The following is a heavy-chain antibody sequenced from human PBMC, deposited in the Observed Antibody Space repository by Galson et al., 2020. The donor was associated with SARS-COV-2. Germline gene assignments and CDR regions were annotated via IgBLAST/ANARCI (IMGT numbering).Heavy chain of an antibody. V-gene: IGHV3-74*01. Sequence: GESLKISCAASGFTFSNYWMHWVRQAPGKGLVWVSRINGDGSSRTYADSVKGRFTISRDNAKNTLYLQMNSLRAEDTAVYYCATQEFYYGSSGHEVPDYGMDVWGQGTTVTVS. D-gene: IGHD3-22*01. CDR1: GFTFSNYW. CDR2: INGDGSSR. CDR3: ATQEFYYGSSGHEVPDYGMDV. J-gene: IGHJ6*02.